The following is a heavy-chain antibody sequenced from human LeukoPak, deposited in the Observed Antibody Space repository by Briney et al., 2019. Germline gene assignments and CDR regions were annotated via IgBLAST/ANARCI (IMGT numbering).Heavy chain of an antibody. Sequence: PSETLSLTCTVSGGSISSSSYYWGWIRQPPGKGLEWIGSIYYSGSTYYNPSLKSRVTMSVDTSKNEFSLKLRSVTAADTAVYYCATPAAGNYRSVLAQAVKWGQGTLVTVSS. CDR3: ATPAAGNYRSVLAQAVK. J-gene: IGHJ4*02. CDR2: IYYSGST. D-gene: IGHD3-16*02. V-gene: IGHV4-39*07. CDR1: GGSISSSSYY.